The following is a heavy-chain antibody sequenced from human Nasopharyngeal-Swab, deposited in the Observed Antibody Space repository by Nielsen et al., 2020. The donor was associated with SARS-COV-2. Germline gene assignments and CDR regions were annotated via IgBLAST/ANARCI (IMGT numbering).Heavy chain of an antibody. D-gene: IGHD3-16*02. CDR3: AKDRGDYDYIWGSYRGVFDY. J-gene: IGHJ4*02. CDR2: ISGSGGGT. Sequence: VRQAPGKGPEWVSTISGSGGGTYYADSVKGRFTISRDNSKNTLYLQMNSLRAEDTAVYYCAKDRGDYDYIWGSYRGVFDYWGQGTLVTVSS. V-gene: IGHV3-23*01.